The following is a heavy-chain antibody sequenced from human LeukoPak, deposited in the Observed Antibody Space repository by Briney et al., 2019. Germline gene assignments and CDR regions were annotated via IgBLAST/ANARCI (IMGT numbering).Heavy chain of an antibody. V-gene: IGHV3-23*01. Sequence: GGSLRLSCAAPGFTFSSYAMSWVRQAPGKGLEWVSAISGSGGSTYYADSVKGRFTISRDNSKNTLYLQMNSLRAEDTAVYYCAKERESSGWYEGGFDYWGQGTLVTVSS. J-gene: IGHJ4*02. CDR2: ISGSGGST. CDR3: AKERESSGWYEGGFDY. CDR1: GFTFSSYA. D-gene: IGHD6-19*01.